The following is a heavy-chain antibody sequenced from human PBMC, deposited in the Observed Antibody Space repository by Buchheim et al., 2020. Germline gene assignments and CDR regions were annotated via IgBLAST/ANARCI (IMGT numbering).Heavy chain of an antibody. J-gene: IGHJ6*02. CDR3: AIGRDYYYYGMDV. D-gene: IGHD5-24*01. CDR2: ISYDGSNK. Sequence: QVQLVESGGGVVQPGRSLRLSCAASGFTFSSYGMHWVRQAPGKGLEWVAVISYDGSNKYYADSVKGRFTISSDNSKNTLYLQMNSLRAEDTAVYYCAIGRDYYYYGMDVWGQGTT. CDR1: GFTFSSYG. V-gene: IGHV3-30*03.